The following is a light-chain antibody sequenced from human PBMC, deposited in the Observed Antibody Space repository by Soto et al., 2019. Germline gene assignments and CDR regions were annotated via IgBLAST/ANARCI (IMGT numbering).Light chain of an antibody. CDR1: SSDVGAYNY. CDR3: SSFASSNTWV. J-gene: IGLJ3*02. V-gene: IGLV2-8*01. CDR2: EVI. Sequence: QSALTQPPSASGSPGQSVTISCTGTSSDVGAYNYVSWYQQHAGKAPKLVIYEVIKRPSGVPDRFSGSKTANTASLTVSRLKAEDEADYYCSSFASSNTWVFGGGTQLTVL.